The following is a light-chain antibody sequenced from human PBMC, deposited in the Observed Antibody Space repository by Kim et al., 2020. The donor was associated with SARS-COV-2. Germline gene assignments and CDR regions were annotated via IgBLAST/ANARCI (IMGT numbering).Light chain of an antibody. CDR3: CSYAGSYTVV. Sequence: GRSVTFACPGTSSDVGEYSSVSWYQHHPGKAPKLMIYDVSKRPSGVPDRFSGSKSGNTASLTISGLLAQDEADYYCCSYAGSYTVVFGGGTQLTVL. CDR1: SSDVGEYSS. CDR2: DVS. J-gene: IGLJ2*01. V-gene: IGLV2-11*01.